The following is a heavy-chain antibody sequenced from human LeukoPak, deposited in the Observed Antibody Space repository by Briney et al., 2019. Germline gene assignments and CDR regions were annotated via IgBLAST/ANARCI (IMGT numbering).Heavy chain of an antibody. D-gene: IGHD6-6*01. CDR3: ARDGGDYSSSSRGFDY. J-gene: IGHJ4*02. Sequence: PGGSLRLSCAASGFTFSRYNMNWVRQAPGKGLEWVSSISSSGSYIYYADSVKGRFTISRDNAKNSLYLQMNSLRVEDTALYYCARDGGDYSSSSRGFDYWGQGTLVTVSS. CDR1: GFTFSRYN. V-gene: IGHV3-21*04. CDR2: ISSSGSYI.